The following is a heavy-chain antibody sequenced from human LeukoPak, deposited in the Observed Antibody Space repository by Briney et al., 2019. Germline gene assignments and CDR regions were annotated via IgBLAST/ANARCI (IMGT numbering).Heavy chain of an antibody. CDR1: GFTFSDYY. CDR2: ISSSGRTI. J-gene: IGHJ4*02. CDR3: ARHYYHGSGHGGY. D-gene: IGHD3-22*01. V-gene: IGHV3-11*01. Sequence: TGGSLRLSCAASGFTFSDYYMSWLRQAPGKGREWLSYISSSGRTIYYADSVKGRFTISRDNAKNSLYLQMNSLRVEDTAVYYCARHYYHGSGHGGYWGQGTLVTVSS.